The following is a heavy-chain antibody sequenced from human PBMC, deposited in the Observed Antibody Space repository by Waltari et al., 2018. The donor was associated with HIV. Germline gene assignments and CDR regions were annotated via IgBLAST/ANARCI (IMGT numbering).Heavy chain of an antibody. CDR3: ARDPRGSWGAFDI. V-gene: IGHV1-2*02. Sequence: QVQLVQSGAEVKKPGASVKASCKASGYTFTGYYMHWVRPAPGQGLEWMGWINPNSGGTNYAQKFQGRVTMTRDTSISTAYMELNSLRSDDTAVYYCARDPRGSWGAFDIWGQGTMVTVSS. CDR1: GYTFTGYY. J-gene: IGHJ3*02. D-gene: IGHD1-26*01. CDR2: INPNSGGT.